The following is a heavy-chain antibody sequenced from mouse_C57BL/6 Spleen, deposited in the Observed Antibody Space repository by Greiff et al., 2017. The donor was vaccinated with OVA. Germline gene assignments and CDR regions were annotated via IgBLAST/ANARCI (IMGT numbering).Heavy chain of an antibody. J-gene: IGHJ2*01. D-gene: IGHD1-1*01. Sequence: EVQLVESGPGLVKPSQSLSLTCSVTGYSITSGYYWNWIRQFPGNKLEWMGYISYDGSNNYNPSLKNRISITRDTSKNQFFLKLNSVTTEDTATYYCARGHYYGSSYGYWGQGTTLTVSS. CDR1: GYSITSGYY. CDR3: ARGHYYGSSYGY. CDR2: ISYDGSN. V-gene: IGHV3-6*01.